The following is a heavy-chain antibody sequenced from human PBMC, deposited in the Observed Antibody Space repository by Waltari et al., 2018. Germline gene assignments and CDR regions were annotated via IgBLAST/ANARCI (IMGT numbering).Heavy chain of an antibody. J-gene: IGHJ4*02. Sequence: QVQLQESGPGLVKPSETLSLTCAVSGYSISSGYYWGWIRQPPGKGLEWIGSIYHSGSTYYNPSLKSRVTISVDTSKNQFSLKLSSVTAADTAVYYCASRSGHFDYWGQGTLVTVSS. V-gene: IGHV4-38-2*01. CDR3: ASRSGHFDY. CDR2: IYHSGST. CDR1: GYSISSGYY.